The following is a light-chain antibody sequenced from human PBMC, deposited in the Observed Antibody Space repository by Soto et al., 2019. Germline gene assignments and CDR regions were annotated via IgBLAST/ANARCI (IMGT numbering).Light chain of an antibody. CDR2: KAS. Sequence: DIQMTQSPSTLSASVGDRVTITFRASQSISSWLAWYQQKPGKAPKLLIYKASSLESGVPSRFSGSGSGTEFTLTISSLQPDDFATYYCQQYNSYWPFGQGTKVAI. J-gene: IGKJ1*01. V-gene: IGKV1-5*03. CDR3: QQYNSYWP. CDR1: QSISSW.